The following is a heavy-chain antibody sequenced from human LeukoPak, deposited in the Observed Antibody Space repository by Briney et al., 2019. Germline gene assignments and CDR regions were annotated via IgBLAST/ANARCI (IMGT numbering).Heavy chain of an antibody. J-gene: IGHJ4*02. CDR3: TTTSIAVAGPFDY. Sequence: PGGSLRLSCAASGFTFSNAWMSWVHQAPGKGLEWVGRIKSKTDGGTTDYAAPVKGRFTISRDDSKNTLYLQMNSLKTEDTAVYYCTTTSIAVAGPFDYWGQGTLVTVSS. D-gene: IGHD6-19*01. V-gene: IGHV3-15*01. CDR1: GFTFSNAW. CDR2: IKSKTDGGTT.